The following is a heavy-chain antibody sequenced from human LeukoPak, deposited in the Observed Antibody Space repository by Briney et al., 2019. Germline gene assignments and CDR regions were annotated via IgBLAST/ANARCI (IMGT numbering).Heavy chain of an antibody. Sequence: ASVKVSCKASGYTFTGYYMHWVRQAPGQGLEWMGWINPSSGGTNYAQKFQGRVTMTRDTSISTAYMELSSLRSEDTAVYYCARGPHTVSGYHNAFDIWGQGTMVTVSS. V-gene: IGHV1-2*02. CDR1: GYTFTGYY. D-gene: IGHD3-22*01. CDR3: ARGPHTVSGYHNAFDI. J-gene: IGHJ3*02. CDR2: INPSSGGT.